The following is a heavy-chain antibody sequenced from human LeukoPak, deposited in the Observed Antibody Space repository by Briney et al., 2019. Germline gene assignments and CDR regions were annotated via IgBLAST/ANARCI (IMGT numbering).Heavy chain of an antibody. CDR3: TRDWKGTMVV. D-gene: IGHD3-22*01. CDR1: GFTFSSYA. V-gene: IGHV3-23*01. CDR2: ISGSGGST. Sequence: PGGSLRLSCAASGFTFSSYAMSWVRQAPGKGLEWVSAISGSGGSTYYADSVKGRFTISRDNAKNSLYLQMNSLTAEDTAVYYCTRDWKGTMVVWGQGTLVTVSS. J-gene: IGHJ4*02.